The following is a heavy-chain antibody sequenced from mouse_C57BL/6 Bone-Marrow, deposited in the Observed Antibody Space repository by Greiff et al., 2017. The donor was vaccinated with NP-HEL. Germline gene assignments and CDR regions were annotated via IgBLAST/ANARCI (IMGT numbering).Heavy chain of an antibody. Sequence: VQLKQSGPELVKPGASVKIPCKASGYTFTDYNMDWVKQSHGKSLEWIGDINPNNGGTIYNQKFKGKATLTVDKSSSTAYMELRSLTSEDTAVYYCARWRAYYYGYDEGYFDYWGQGTTLTVSS. J-gene: IGHJ2*01. CDR2: INPNNGGT. CDR3: ARWRAYYYGYDEGYFDY. CDR1: GYTFTDYN. V-gene: IGHV1-18*01. D-gene: IGHD2-2*01.